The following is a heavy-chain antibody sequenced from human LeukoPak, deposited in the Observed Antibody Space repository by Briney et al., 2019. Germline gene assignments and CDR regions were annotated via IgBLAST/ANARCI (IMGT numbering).Heavy chain of an antibody. CDR2: ISHDGSNK. J-gene: IGHJ6*02. CDR1: GFTFSTYG. Sequence: GGSLRLSCAASGFTFSTYGMHWVRQAPGKGVESVAVISHDGSNKYYADSVKGRFTISRDNSKNTLYLQMNSLRAADTAVYYCARDSSAYYNGMDVWGQGTTVTVSS. CDR3: ARDSSAYYNGMDV. V-gene: IGHV3-30*03. D-gene: IGHD2-2*01.